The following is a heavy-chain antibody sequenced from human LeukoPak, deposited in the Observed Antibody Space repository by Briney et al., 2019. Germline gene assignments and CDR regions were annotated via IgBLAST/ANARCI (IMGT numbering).Heavy chain of an antibody. CDR2: IKQDGGEK. J-gene: IGHJ4*02. V-gene: IGHV3-7*03. CDR1: GFTFSSYW. Sequence: PGGSLRLSCAASGFTFSSYWMTWVRQAPGKGLEWVANIKQDGGEKYYVDFVKGRFTISRDNAKNSLHLQMNSLRAGDTAVYYCTRDNPFGGHWGQGTLVTVSS. D-gene: IGHD2-15*01. CDR3: TRDNPFGGH.